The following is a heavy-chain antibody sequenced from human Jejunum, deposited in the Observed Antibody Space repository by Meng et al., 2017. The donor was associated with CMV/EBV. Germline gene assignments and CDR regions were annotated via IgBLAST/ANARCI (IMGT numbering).Heavy chain of an antibody. D-gene: IGHD3-22*01. J-gene: IGHJ4*02. V-gene: IGHV3-33*01. CDR1: GCPHNSYG. CDR3: ARENDGSSHDSELDY. CDR2: VCYYGSRK. Sequence: SGCPHNSYGIHWVRQRPAKGLEVVAVVCYYGSRKYFADPVQERLIITRDDSKNNVYLQMNSLRAEDTAVYYCARENDGSSHDSELDYWGQGTLVTVSS.